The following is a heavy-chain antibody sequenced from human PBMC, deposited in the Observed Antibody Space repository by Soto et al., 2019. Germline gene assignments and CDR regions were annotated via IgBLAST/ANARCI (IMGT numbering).Heavy chain of an antibody. CDR3: AKDPSGGRYYYGSGSYRAY. D-gene: IGHD3-10*01. CDR1: GFTFSSYA. Sequence: GGSLRLSCAASGFTFSSYAMSWVRQAPGKGLEWVSAISGSGGSTYYADSVKGRFTISRDNSKNTLYLQMNSLRAEDTAVYYCAKDPSGGRYYYGSGSYRAYWGQGTLVTVSS. J-gene: IGHJ4*02. CDR2: ISGSGGST. V-gene: IGHV3-23*01.